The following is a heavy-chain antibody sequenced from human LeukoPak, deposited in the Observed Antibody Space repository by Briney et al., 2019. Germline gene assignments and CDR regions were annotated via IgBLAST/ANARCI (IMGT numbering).Heavy chain of an antibody. CDR1: GFTFSSYE. V-gene: IGHV3-48*03. CDR2: ISNSGRTI. CDR3: ARDALQSKAFDI. Sequence: GGSLRLSCAASGFTFSSYEMNWVRQAPGKGLEWISYISNSGRTIYDADSVKGRFSISRDSAKNSLYLQMNSLRAEDTAVYYCARDALQSKAFDIWGQGTMVTVSS. D-gene: IGHD4-11*01. J-gene: IGHJ3*02.